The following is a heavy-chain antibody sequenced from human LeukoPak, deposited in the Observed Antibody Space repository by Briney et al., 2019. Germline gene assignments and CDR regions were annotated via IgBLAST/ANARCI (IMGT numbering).Heavy chain of an antibody. CDR3: ARGFCSGGTCYSGTH. D-gene: IGHD2-15*01. J-gene: IGHJ4*02. CDR1: GFTFSSYA. Sequence: GGSLRLSCAASGFTFSSYAMNWVRQAPGRGLEWVSGFSGSGGTTYYADSVKGRFTISRDNSKNTLYLQMNSLKAEDTAVYYCARGFCSGGTCYSGTHWGQGTLVTVSS. V-gene: IGHV3-23*01. CDR2: FSGSGGTT.